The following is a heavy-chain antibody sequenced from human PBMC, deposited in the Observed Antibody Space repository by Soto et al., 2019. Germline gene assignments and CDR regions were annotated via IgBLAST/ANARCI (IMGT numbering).Heavy chain of an antibody. Sequence: QVQLVQSGAEVKKPGASVKVACKTSGYDFSRHAIHWVRQAPGQSLEWIGWINAGNGNTKYSQMFHGRVTFTRDTSASTAYMELSGLRSEDTGVFYCVRDKPEHYDVSCNSHVGDVFDIWGQGTMVTVSS. D-gene: IGHD3-22*01. CDR3: VRDKPEHYDVSCNSHVGDVFDI. J-gene: IGHJ3*02. CDR1: GYDFSRHA. CDR2: INAGNGNT. V-gene: IGHV1-3*01.